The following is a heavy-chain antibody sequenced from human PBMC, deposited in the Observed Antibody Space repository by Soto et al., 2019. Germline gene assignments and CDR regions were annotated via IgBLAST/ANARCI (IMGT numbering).Heavy chain of an antibody. D-gene: IGHD2-2*01. V-gene: IGHV5-51*01. CDR1: GYSFTSYW. Sequence: GESLKISCKGSGYSFTSYWIGWVRQMPGKGLEWMGIIYPSDSDTRYSPSFQGQVTISADKSISTAYLQWSSLKASDTAMYYCASRDCSSTSCEYYYYGMDVWGQGTTVTVSS. J-gene: IGHJ6*02. CDR2: IYPSDSDT. CDR3: ASRDCSSTSCEYYYYGMDV.